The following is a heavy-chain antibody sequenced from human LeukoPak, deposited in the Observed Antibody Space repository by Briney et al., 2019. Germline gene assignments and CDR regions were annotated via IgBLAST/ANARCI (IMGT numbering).Heavy chain of an antibody. CDR1: GDSVSSNSVT. CDR2: TYYRSTWYN. CDR3: ARRLTQYDCFDP. V-gene: IGHV6-1*01. Sequence: SQTLSLTCAISGDSVSSNSVTWNWIRQSPSRGLEWLGRTYYRSTWYNDYAASVRGRITVNPDTSKNQFSLHLNSVTPEDTAVYYCARRLTQYDCFDPWGQGILVTVSS. J-gene: IGHJ5*02. D-gene: IGHD2-2*01.